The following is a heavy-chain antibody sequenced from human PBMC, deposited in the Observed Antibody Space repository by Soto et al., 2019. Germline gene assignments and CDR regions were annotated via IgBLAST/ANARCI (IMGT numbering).Heavy chain of an antibody. CDR3: AREPSSGGWFDP. CDR1: GFTFSSYN. V-gene: IGHV3-21*01. Sequence: GGSLRLSCAASGFTFSSYNMNWVRQAPGKGLEWVSSISSSSSYMYYADSVKGRFTISRDNAKNSLYLQMNSLRAADTAVYYCAREPSSGGWFDPWGQGTLVTVSS. J-gene: IGHJ5*02. D-gene: IGHD6-19*01. CDR2: ISSSSSYM.